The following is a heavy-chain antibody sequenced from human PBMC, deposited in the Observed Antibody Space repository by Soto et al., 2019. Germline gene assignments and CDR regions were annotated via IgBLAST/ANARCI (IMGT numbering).Heavy chain of an antibody. CDR3: ARDPKTGMASYFDY. J-gene: IGHJ4*02. CDR2: ISYDGSNK. D-gene: IGHD1-1*01. V-gene: IGHV3-30-3*01. Sequence: QVQLVESGGGVVQPGRSLRLSCAASGFTFSSYAMHWVRQAPGKGLEWVAVISYDGSNKYYADSVKGRFTISRDNSKNALYLQMNSLRAEDTAVYYCARDPKTGMASYFDYWGQGTLVTVSS. CDR1: GFTFSSYA.